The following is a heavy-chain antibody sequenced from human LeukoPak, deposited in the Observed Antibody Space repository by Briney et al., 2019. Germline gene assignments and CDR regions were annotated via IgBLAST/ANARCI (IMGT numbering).Heavy chain of an antibody. Sequence: GGSLRPSCAASGFTFSSYSMNWVRQAPGKGLEWVSYISSSSSTIYYADSVKGRFTISRDNAKNSVYLQMNSLRDEDTAVYYCARDSSDAYNPEPGYWGQGTLVTVS. CDR1: GFTFSSYS. J-gene: IGHJ4*02. CDR2: ISSSSSTI. D-gene: IGHD1-1*01. V-gene: IGHV3-48*02. CDR3: ARDSSDAYNPEPGY.